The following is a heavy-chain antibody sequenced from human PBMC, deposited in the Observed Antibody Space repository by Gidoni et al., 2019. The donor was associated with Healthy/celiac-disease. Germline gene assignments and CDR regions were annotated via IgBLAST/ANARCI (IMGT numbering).Heavy chain of an antibody. CDR3: ANNGGKYFQQ. CDR1: GGSISSSNW. J-gene: IGHJ1*01. V-gene: IGHV4-4*02. CDR2: IYHGGST. Sequence: QVQLQESGPGRVKPSGTLSLACAVPGGSISSSNWWSCFRQPPGKGLEWIGQIYHGGSTNYNPSLKSRVTISVDKSKSQLSLELSSVTAADTAVYYCANNGGKYFQQWGLGTLVSVSS. D-gene: IGHD4-17*01.